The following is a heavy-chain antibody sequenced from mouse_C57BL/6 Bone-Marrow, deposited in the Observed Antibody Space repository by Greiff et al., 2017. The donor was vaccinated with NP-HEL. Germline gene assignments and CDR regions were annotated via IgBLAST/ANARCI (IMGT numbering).Heavy chain of an antibody. CDR1: GYTFTSYW. V-gene: IGHV1-53*01. Sequence: QVQLQQPGTELVKPGASVKLSCKASGYTFTSYWMHWVKQRPGQGLEWIGNINPSNGGTNYNEKFKSKATLTVDKSSSTASMQLSSLTSEDSAVYYCARWNWDVWYFDYWGQGTTLTVSS. CDR3: ARWNWDVWYFDY. D-gene: IGHD4-1*01. J-gene: IGHJ2*01. CDR2: INPSNGGT.